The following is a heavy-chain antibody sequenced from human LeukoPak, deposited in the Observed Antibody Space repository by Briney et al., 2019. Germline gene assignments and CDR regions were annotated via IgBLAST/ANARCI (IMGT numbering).Heavy chain of an antibody. V-gene: IGHV1-2*02. CDR2: INPNSGGT. J-gene: IGHJ3*02. Sequence: GASVEVSCKASGYTFTGYYMHWVRQAPGQGLEWMGWINPNSGGTNYAQKFQGRVTMTRDTSISTAYMELSRLRSDDTAVYYCARVAGNAGLGAFDIWGQGTMVTVSS. CDR1: GYTFTGYY. CDR3: ARVAGNAGLGAFDI. D-gene: IGHD4-23*01.